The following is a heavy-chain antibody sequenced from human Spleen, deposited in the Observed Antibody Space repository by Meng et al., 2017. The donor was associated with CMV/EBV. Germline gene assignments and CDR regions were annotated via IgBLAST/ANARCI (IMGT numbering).Heavy chain of an antibody. CDR3: ARGLAVVPAALRPFDY. V-gene: IGHV1-46*01. CDR2: INPSGGST. Sequence: YTFTSYYIHWVRQAPGQGLEWMGIINPSGGSTNYAQKFQGRVSMTMDTSTSTVYMELSSLRSEDTAVYYRARGLAVVPAALRPFDYWGQGTLVTVSS. CDR1: YTFTSYY. D-gene: IGHD2-2*01. J-gene: IGHJ4*02.